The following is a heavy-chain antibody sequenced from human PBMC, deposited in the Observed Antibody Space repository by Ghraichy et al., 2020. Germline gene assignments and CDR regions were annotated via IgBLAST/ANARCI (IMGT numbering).Heavy chain of an antibody. CDR2: INHSGGT. CDR1: GASFSDYY. CDR3: ARALKTVRLRTGAAGTLSWYFDL. Sequence: SETLSLTCGVYGASFSDYYWSWIRQPPGEGLEWIGEINHSGGTNYNPSLKSRVTISLDTSNNQFSMMLNSATAADTAVYYCARALKTVRLRTGAAGTLSWYFDLWGRGTLVTVSS. J-gene: IGHJ2*01. V-gene: IGHV4-34*01. D-gene: IGHD6-13*01.